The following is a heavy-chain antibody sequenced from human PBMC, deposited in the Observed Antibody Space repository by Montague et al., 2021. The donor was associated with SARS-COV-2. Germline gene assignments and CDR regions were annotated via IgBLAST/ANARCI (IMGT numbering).Heavy chain of an antibody. D-gene: IGHD3-3*01. CDR2: IYYSGSP. Sequence: SETLSLTCTVSGGSISSSSYYWCWIRQPPGKGLEWIGSIYYSGSPYYNPSLKRRVTISVDTSNNQFSLKLSSVTAADTAVYYCARLGLACITVFGVVTPRGGFDIWGQGTMVTVSS. CDR1: GGSISSSSYY. V-gene: IGHV4-39*01. CDR3: ARLGLACITVFGVVTPRGGFDI. J-gene: IGHJ3*02.